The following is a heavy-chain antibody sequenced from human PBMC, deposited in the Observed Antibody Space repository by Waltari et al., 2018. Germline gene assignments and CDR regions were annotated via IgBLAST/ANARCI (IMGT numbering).Heavy chain of an antibody. CDR3: ARFLEWV. Sequence: DVQLMESGGGLVQPGGSLRLSCEAPGFTLSSYEMNWFRQAPGKGLEWVSYISTSGSSIDYADSVKGRFTISRDNAKNSLYLQMNSLRAEDTAVYYCARFLEWVWGQGTLVTVSS. D-gene: IGHD3-3*01. CDR2: ISTSGSSI. V-gene: IGHV3-48*03. CDR1: GFTLSSYE. J-gene: IGHJ4*02.